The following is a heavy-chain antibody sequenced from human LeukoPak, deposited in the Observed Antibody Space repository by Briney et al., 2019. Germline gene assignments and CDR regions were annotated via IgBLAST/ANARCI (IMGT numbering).Heavy chain of an antibody. Sequence: SETLSLTCTVSGGSISSSSCYWGWIRQPPGKGLEWIGSIYYSGSTYYNPSLKSRVTLSVDTSKNQFSLKLSSVTAADTAVYYCARLPAGSGSLSYFDYWGQGTLATVSS. CDR2: IYYSGST. CDR1: GGSISSSSCY. J-gene: IGHJ4*02. V-gene: IGHV4-39*01. CDR3: ARLPAGSGSLSYFDY. D-gene: IGHD3-10*01.